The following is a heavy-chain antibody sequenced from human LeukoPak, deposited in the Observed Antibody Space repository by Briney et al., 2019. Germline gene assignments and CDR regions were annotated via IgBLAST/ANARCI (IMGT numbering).Heavy chain of an antibody. CDR3: AKSDHGFWTGYKK. CDR2: ITASSGST. V-gene: IGHV3-23*01. CDR1: GFTFSSYA. J-gene: IGHJ4*02. Sequence: GGSLRLSCAASGFTFSSYAMSWVRQAPGKGLEWVSAITASSGSTYYADSVRGRFTISRDNSKSTLYLQMNSPRADDTAVYYCAKSDHGFWTGYKKWGQGTLVTVSS. D-gene: IGHD3/OR15-3a*01.